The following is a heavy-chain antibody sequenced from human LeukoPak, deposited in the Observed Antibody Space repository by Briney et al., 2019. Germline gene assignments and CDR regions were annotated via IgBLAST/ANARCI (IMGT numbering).Heavy chain of an antibody. Sequence: RGSLRLSCAASGFTFSDYAFHWVRQAPGKGLEWVALISYDGTNKYYADSVKGRFTISRDNSKNTLYLQMNSLRTEDTAMYYCARQRGDASDIWGRGTMVTVSS. CDR1: GFTFSDYA. CDR2: ISYDGTNK. J-gene: IGHJ3*02. V-gene: IGHV3-30-3*01. CDR3: ARQRGDASDI. D-gene: IGHD3-10*01.